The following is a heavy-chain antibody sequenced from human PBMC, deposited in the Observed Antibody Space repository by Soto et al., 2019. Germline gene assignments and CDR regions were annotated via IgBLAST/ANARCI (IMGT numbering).Heavy chain of an antibody. CDR3: ARKPDQWLVLKGAFDI. Sequence: GGSLRLSCAASGFTFSDYYMSWIRQAPGKGLEWVSYISSSGSTIYYADSVKGRFTISRDNAKNSLYLQMNSLRAEDTAVYYCARKPDQWLVLKGAFDIWGQGTMVTVSS. CDR2: ISSSGSTI. CDR1: GFTFSDYY. D-gene: IGHD6-19*01. J-gene: IGHJ3*02. V-gene: IGHV3-11*01.